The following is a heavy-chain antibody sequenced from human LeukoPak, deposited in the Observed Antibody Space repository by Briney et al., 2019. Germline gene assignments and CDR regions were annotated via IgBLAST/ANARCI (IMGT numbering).Heavy chain of an antibody. D-gene: IGHD4-17*01. J-gene: IGHJ6*02. Sequence: ASVKVSFKASGYTFTGYYMHWVRQAPGQGLEWMGWINPNSGGTNYAQKFQGRVTMTRDTSISTAYMELSRLRSDDTAVYYCARDRSATVTTSYYYYGMDVRGQGTTVTVSS. CDR2: INPNSGGT. V-gene: IGHV1-2*02. CDR3: ARDRSATVTTSYYYYGMDV. CDR1: GYTFTGYY.